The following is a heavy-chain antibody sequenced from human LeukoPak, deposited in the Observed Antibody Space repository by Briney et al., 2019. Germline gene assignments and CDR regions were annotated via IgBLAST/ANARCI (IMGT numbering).Heavy chain of an antibody. CDR2: MNPNSGNT. V-gene: IGHV1-8*02. CDR1: GYTFTSYG. J-gene: IGHJ6*03. CDR3: ARVVRFLEWLPQGDYYYYYMDV. Sequence: ASVKVSCKASGYTFTSYGISWVRQATGQGLEWMGWMNPNSGNTGYAQKFQGRVTMTRNTSISTAYMELSSLRSEDTAVYYCARVVRFLEWLPQGDYYYYYMDVWGKGTTVTVSS. D-gene: IGHD3-3*01.